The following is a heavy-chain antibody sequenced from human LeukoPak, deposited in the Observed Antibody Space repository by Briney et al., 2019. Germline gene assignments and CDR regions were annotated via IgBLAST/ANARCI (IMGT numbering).Heavy chain of an antibody. CDR2: MNPTSGKA. D-gene: IGHD6-13*01. J-gene: IGHJ4*02. Sequence: ASVKVSCKASGYTFTNYDVNWVRQATGQGLEWMGWMNPTSGKAGFAQRFQGRVSMTRNISISTAYMELSSLRSEDTAVYYCARDAWDSSSWYVYWGQGTLVTVSS. CDR3: ARDAWDSSSWYVY. V-gene: IGHV1-8*01. CDR1: GYTFTNYD.